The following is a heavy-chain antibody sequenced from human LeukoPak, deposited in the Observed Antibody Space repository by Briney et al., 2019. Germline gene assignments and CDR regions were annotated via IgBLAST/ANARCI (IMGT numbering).Heavy chain of an antibody. J-gene: IGHJ4*02. CDR2: ISYDGSNK. D-gene: IGHD3-10*01. CDR1: GFTFSSYG. CDR3: ARGGFGELLTLGFDY. Sequence: PGGSLRLSCAASGFTFSSYGMHWVRQVPGKGLEWVAVISYDGSNKYYADSVKGRFTISRDNSKNTLYLQMNSLRAEDTAVYYCARGGFGELLTLGFDYWGQGTLVTVSS. V-gene: IGHV3-30*03.